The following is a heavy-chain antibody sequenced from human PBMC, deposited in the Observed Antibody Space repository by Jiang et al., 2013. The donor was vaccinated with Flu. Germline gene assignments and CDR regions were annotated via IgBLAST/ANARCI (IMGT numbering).Heavy chain of an antibody. D-gene: IGHD4-11*01. CDR2: IYHSGST. V-gene: IGHV4-4*02. Sequence: GLVKPSGTLSLTCAVSGGSIRSSYWWSWVRQPPGKGLEWIGEIYHSGSTNYNPSLKSRVTISIDKSRNHFSLKLTSVTAADTAVYYCARHFSTVNSGGIYYYYGMDVWGQGTTVTVSS. J-gene: IGHJ6*02. CDR3: ARHFSTVNSGGIYYYYGMDV. CDR1: GGSIRSSYW.